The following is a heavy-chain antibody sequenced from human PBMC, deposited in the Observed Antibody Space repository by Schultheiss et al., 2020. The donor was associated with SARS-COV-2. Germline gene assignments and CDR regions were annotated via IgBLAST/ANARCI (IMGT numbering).Heavy chain of an antibody. CDR2: IKQDGSEK. CDR3: ASRGVRWVTVYYYYYGMDV. Sequence: GGSLRLSCAASGFTFSSYAMHWVRQAPGKGLEWVANIKQDGSEKYYVDSVKGRFTISRDNSKNTLYLQMNSLRAEDTAVYYCASRGVRWVTVYYYYYGMDVWGQGTTVTVSS. CDR1: GFTFSSYA. J-gene: IGHJ6*02. V-gene: IGHV3-7*03. D-gene: IGHD4-23*01.